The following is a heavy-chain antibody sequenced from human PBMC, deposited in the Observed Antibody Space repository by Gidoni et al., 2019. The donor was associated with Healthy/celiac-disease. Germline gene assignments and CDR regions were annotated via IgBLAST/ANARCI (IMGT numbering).Heavy chain of an antibody. CDR2: INPNSGGT. D-gene: IGHD3-16*01. Sequence: QMSLVQSGAEVKKPGAPVKLPRMAPGYPFTAYSMHWERQAPGQGLEWMGWINPNSGGTNNAQKFQGRVTMTRDTSISTAYMELSRLGSDDTAVYYCARDFGGISYYYYGMDVWGQGTTVTVSS. V-gene: IGHV1-2*02. CDR1: GYPFTAYS. CDR3: ARDFGGISYYYYGMDV. J-gene: IGHJ6*02.